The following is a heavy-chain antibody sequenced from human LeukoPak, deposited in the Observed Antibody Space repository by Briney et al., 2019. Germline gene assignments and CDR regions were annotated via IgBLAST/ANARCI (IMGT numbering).Heavy chain of an antibody. D-gene: IGHD3-22*01. CDR2: ISGRGGST. V-gene: IGHV3-23*01. CDR3: AKRPGYYYDSSGYYQPTDY. J-gene: IGHJ4*02. Sequence: GGSLRLSCAASGFTFSSYAMSWVRQAPGKGLECVSAISGRGGSTYYADSVKGRFTISRDNSKNTLYLQMNSLRAEDTAVYYCAKRPGYYYDSSGYYQPTDYRGQGTLVTVSS. CDR1: GFTFSSYA.